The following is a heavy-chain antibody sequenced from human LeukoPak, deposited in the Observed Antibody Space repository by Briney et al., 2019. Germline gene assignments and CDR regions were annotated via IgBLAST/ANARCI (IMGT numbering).Heavy chain of an antibody. Sequence: GGSLRLSCEASGFSFTNAWMNWVRLAPGKGLEWVGRIKSKTDGGTTDYAAPVKGRFTISRDDSKNTLYLQMNSLKTEDTAVYYCTTALGRLSYDSSGYYYDYDYWGQGTLVTVSS. CDR3: TTALGRLSYDSSGYYYDYDY. CDR2: IKSKTDGGTT. J-gene: IGHJ4*02. V-gene: IGHV3-15*01. D-gene: IGHD3-22*01. CDR1: GFSFTNAW.